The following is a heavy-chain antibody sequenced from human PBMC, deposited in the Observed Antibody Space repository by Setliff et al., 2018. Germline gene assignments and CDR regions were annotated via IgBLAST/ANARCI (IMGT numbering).Heavy chain of an antibody. J-gene: IGHJ4*02. CDR3: ARDGHNVYYFDY. CDR2: INQDGSAQ. V-gene: IGHV3-7*01. Sequence: PGGSLRLSCAASGFTFSSLWMSWVRQAPGRGLEWVANINQDGSAQYYVDSVRGRFTISRDNAKNTLYLQMNSLRAEDTAVYYCARDGHNVYYFDYWGLGTLVTVSS. D-gene: IGHD1-1*01. CDR1: GFTFSSLW.